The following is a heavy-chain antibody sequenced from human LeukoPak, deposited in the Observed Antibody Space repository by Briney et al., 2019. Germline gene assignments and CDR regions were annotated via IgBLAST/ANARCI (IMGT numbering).Heavy chain of an antibody. CDR2: IYTSGST. D-gene: IGHD3-10*01. Sequence: SETLSLTCTVSSGSISNYYWSWIRQPAGKGLEWIGRIYTSGSTTYNPSLKSRVTISVDTSKNQFSLKLSSVTAADTAVYYCARGQYYYGSGSLYFDYWGQGTLVTVSS. CDR3: ARGQYYYGSGSLYFDY. CDR1: SGSISNYY. J-gene: IGHJ4*02. V-gene: IGHV4-4*07.